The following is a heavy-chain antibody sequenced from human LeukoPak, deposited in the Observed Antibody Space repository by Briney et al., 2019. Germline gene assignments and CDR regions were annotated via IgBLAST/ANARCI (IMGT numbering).Heavy chain of an antibody. CDR3: ASSAVATVGHFDY. V-gene: IGHV3-66*01. J-gene: IGHJ4*02. CDR2: IYSGGST. D-gene: IGHD5-12*01. Sequence: GGSLRLSCAAPGFTFSSYWIHWVRPAPGKGLEWVSVIYSGGSTYYADSVKGRFTISRDNSKNTLYLQMNSLRAEDTAVYYCASSAVATVGHFDYWGQGTLVTVSS. CDR1: GFTFSSYW.